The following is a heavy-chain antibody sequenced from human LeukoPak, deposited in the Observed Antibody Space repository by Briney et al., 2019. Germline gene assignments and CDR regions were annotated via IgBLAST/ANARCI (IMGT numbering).Heavy chain of an antibody. D-gene: IGHD2-21*02. Sequence: PGGSLRLSCAASGFTFRSYAMRWVRQAPGKGLEWVGRIESKTDGGTTDYAAPVKGRITISRDDSTNTLHLQMNSLKTEDTAVYYCTTSLAGAVTAVYPFDNWGQGTLVTVSS. V-gene: IGHV3-15*04. CDR1: GFTFRSYA. CDR3: TTSLAGAVTAVYPFDN. J-gene: IGHJ4*02. CDR2: IESKTDGGTT.